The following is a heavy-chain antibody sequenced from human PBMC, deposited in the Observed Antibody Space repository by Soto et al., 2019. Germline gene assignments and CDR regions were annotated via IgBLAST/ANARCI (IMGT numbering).Heavy chain of an antibody. CDR3: ARRHSGSYYDWFDP. CDR2: IYYSGST. D-gene: IGHD1-26*01. Sequence: SETLSLTCTVSGGSISSSSYYWGWIRQPPGKGLEWIGSIYYSGSTYYNPSLKSRVTISVDTSKNQFSLKLSSVTAADTAVYYCARRHSGSYYDWFDPWGQGTLLTVSS. CDR1: GGSISSSSYY. V-gene: IGHV4-39*01. J-gene: IGHJ5*02.